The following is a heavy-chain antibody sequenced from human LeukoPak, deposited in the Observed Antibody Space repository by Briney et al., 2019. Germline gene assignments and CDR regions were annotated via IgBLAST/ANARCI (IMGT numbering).Heavy chain of an antibody. Sequence: GGSLRLSCAASGFTFDDYAMHWVRQAPGKGLEWVSGISWNSGSIGYADSVKGRFTISRDNAKNSLYLQMNSLGAEDTALYYCAEGAVEATDFAFDIWGQGTMVTVSS. J-gene: IGHJ3*02. D-gene: IGHD1-26*01. CDR1: GFTFDDYA. CDR3: AEGAVEATDFAFDI. CDR2: ISWNSGSI. V-gene: IGHV3-9*01.